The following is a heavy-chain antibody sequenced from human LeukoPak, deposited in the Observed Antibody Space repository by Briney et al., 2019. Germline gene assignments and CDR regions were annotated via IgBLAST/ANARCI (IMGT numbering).Heavy chain of an antibody. V-gene: IGHV3-23*01. D-gene: IGHD6-13*01. CDR2: LSGSGGST. CDR3: AKTPQIASSWEYYFDY. J-gene: IGHJ4*02. CDR1: GFTFSSYA. Sequence: PGGSLRLSCVFSGFTFSSYAMSWVRQAPGKGLEWVSSLSGSGGSTYYADSVKGRFTISRDNSKNTLYLQMNSLRAEDTAVYYCAKTPQIASSWEYYFDYWGQGTLVTVSS.